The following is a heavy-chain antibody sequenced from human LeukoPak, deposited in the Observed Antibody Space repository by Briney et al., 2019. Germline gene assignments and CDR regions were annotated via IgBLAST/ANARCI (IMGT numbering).Heavy chain of an antibody. D-gene: IGHD6-13*01. CDR1: GYTFTGYY. CDR3: ARDPAAGFGY. J-gene: IGHJ4*02. CDR2: INPSGGST. V-gene: IGHV1-46*01. Sequence: ASVKVSCKASGYTFTGYYMHWVRQAPGQGLEWMGIINPSGGSTSYAQKFQGRVTMTKDTSTSTVYMELSSLRSEDTAVYYCARDPAAGFGYWGQGTLVTVSS.